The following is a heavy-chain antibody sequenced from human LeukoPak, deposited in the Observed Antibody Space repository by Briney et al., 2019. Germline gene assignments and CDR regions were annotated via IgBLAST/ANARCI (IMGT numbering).Heavy chain of an antibody. CDR3: ARFGLGKHIEVAGIPFDI. CDR2: ITDSGSTI. J-gene: IGHJ3*02. Sequence: GGSLRLSCAASGFTFSTYEMNWVRQAPGKGLEWVSYITDSGSTIYYADSVKGRFTISRDNAKNSLFLQMNSLRAEDTALYYCARFGLGKHIEVAGIPFDIWGQGTMVTVSS. V-gene: IGHV3-48*03. D-gene: IGHD6-19*01. CDR1: GFTFSTYE.